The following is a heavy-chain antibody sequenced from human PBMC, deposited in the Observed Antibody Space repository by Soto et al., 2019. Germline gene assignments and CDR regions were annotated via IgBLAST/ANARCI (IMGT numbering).Heavy chain of an antibody. V-gene: IGHV1-18*01. CDR3: ARDYKCSYCSGGSCPFYY. CDR2: ISAYNGNT. Sequence: ASVKVSCKASGYTFTSYFISWVRQAPGQGLEWMGWISAYNGNTNYAQKLQGRVTMTTDTSTSTAYMELRSLRSDDTAVYYCARDYKCSYCSGGSCPFYYWGQGTLVTVSS. D-gene: IGHD2-15*01. J-gene: IGHJ4*02. CDR1: GYTFTSYF.